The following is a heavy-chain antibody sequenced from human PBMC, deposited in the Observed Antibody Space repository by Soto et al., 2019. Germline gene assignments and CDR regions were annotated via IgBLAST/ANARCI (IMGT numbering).Heavy chain of an antibody. V-gene: IGHV5-10-1*01. CDR2: IDPSDSYT. Sequence: PGESLKISCKGSGYSFTSYWISWVRQMPGKGLEWMGRIDPSDSYTNYSPSFQGHVTISADKSISTAYLQWSSLKASDTAMYYCARQWELGGSYYYYGMDVWGQGTTVTVSS. J-gene: IGHJ6*02. CDR1: GYSFTSYW. CDR3: ARQWELGGSYYYYGMDV. D-gene: IGHD1-26*01.